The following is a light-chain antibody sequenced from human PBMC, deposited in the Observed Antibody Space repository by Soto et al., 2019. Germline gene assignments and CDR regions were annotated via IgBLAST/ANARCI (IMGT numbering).Light chain of an antibody. CDR2: GAS. J-gene: IGKJ4*01. Sequence: DIQMTQSPSFVSASVADRITISCRASESVGNWLAWYQQKPGKAPKLLIYGASTLQCGVPSRFSGSRSGTDFSLTVSSLQPEDFGTYYCQQANSFPLTFGGGTKVEIK. V-gene: IGKV1D-12*01. CDR1: ESVGNW. CDR3: QQANSFPLT.